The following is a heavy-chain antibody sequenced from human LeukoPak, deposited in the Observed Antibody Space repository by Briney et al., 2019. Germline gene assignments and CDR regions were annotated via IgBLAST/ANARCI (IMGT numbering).Heavy chain of an antibody. J-gene: IGHJ6*03. D-gene: IGHD4-11*01. CDR1: GGSVSSGSYY. V-gene: IGHV4-61*01. CDR3: ARDDYSNYDGYYYYYYMDV. Sequence: SETLSLTCTVSGGSVSSGSYYWSWIRQPPGKGLEWIGYIYHSGTTNYNPSLKSRVTISIDTSKNQFSLKLRSVTAADTAVYFCARDDYSNYDGYYYYYYMDVRGKGTTVTVSS. CDR2: IYHSGTT.